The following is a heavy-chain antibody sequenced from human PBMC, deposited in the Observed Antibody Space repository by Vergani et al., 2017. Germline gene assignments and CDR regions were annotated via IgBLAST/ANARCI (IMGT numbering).Heavy chain of an antibody. V-gene: IGHV1-69*01. J-gene: IGHJ4*02. D-gene: IGHD2-8*01. CDR3: ARCDVLMVYRRLLD. CDR1: GGTFSSYA. Sequence: VSCKASGGTFSSYAISWVRQAPGQGLEWMGGIIPIFGTANYAQKFQGRVTITADESTSTAYMELSSLRSEDTAVYYCARCDVLMVYRRLLDWGQGTLVTVSS. CDR2: IIPIFGTA.